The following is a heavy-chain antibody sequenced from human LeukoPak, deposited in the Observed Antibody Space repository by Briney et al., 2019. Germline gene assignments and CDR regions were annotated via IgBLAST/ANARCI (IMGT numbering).Heavy chain of an antibody. D-gene: IGHD3-22*01. Sequence: SETLSLTCTVSGGSISSYYWSWIRQPAGKGLEWIGRIYTSGSTNYNPSLKSRVTISVDASKNQFSLKLTSVTAADTAIYYCARDRYYYDTSGYYSAFETWGQGTMVTVSS. CDR1: GGSISSYY. CDR2: IYTSGST. J-gene: IGHJ3*02. V-gene: IGHV4-4*07. CDR3: ARDRYYYDTSGYYSAFET.